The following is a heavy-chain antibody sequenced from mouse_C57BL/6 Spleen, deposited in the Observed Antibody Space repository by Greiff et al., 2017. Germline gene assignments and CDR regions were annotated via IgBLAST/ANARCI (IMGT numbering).Heavy chain of an antibody. D-gene: IGHD1-1*01. CDR1: GFTFSSYG. J-gene: IGHJ2*01. Sequence: DVMLVESGGDLVKPGGSLKLSCAASGFTFSSYGMSWVRQTPDKRLEWVATISSGGSYTYYPDSVKGRFTISRANAKNTLYLQMSSLKSEDTAMYYCARQSYGSSHYFDYWGQGTTLTVSS. V-gene: IGHV5-6*02. CDR2: ISSGGSYT. CDR3: ARQSYGSSHYFDY.